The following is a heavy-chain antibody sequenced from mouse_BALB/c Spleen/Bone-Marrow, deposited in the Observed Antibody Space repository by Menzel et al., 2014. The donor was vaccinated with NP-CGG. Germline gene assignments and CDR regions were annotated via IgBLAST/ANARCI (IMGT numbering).Heavy chain of an antibody. J-gene: IGHJ2*01. V-gene: IGHV3-1*02. CDR3: ARGGYYGSSHFDY. CDR1: GYSITSGYK. D-gene: IGHD1-1*01. CDR2: IHYSGST. Sequence: QQPGPDLVKPSQLLSLPCPVTGYSITSGYKWHWVRQFPGNKLEWMGYIHYSGSTNYNPSLKSRISITRDTSKNQFFLQLNSVTTEDTATYYCARGGYYGSSHFDYWGQGTTLTVSS.